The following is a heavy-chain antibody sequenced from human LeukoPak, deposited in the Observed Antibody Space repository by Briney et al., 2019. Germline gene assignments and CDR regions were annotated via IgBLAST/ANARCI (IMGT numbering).Heavy chain of an antibody. CDR1: GFTVSTNY. CDR3: ARQTMGFDY. CDR2: IYSGGST. J-gene: IGHJ4*01. D-gene: IGHD3-10*01. V-gene: IGHV3-53*01. Sequence: PGGSLRLSCVVSGFTVSTNYMSWVRQAPGKGLEWVSVIYSGGSTYYADSVKGRLTISRDNSKNTLSLQMNSLRAEDTAVYYCARQTMGFDYWGHGTLVTVSS.